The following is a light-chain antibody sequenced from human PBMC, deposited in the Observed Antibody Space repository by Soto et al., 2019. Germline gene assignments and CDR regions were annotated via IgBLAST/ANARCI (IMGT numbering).Light chain of an antibody. J-gene: IGKJ5*01. CDR3: QRYGSSSPIT. CDR1: QRVSSSY. CDR2: GAS. Sequence: EIGLTQSQGTLSLAPGVRATLSCRARQRVSSSYSASYQQKTGQAHRLLFHGASSRSTGIPDRFSGSGAGTDLTLAISRLEREDCVVYYCQRYGSSSPITFGQGTRLEI. V-gene: IGKV3-20*01.